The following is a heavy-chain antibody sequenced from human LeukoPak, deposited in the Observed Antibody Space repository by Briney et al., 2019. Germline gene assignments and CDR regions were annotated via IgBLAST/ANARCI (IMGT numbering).Heavy chain of an antibody. D-gene: IGHD2/OR15-2a*01. Sequence: GGSLRLSCAASGFTFSSYGMSWVRQAPGKGLEWVSAISGSGGSTNYADSVKGRFTISRENSKNTLYLQMNSLRAEDTAVYYCAKDSAKKYDDYWGQGTLVTVSS. CDR2: ISGSGGST. J-gene: IGHJ4*02. CDR1: GFTFSSYG. CDR3: AKDSAKKYDDY. V-gene: IGHV3-23*01.